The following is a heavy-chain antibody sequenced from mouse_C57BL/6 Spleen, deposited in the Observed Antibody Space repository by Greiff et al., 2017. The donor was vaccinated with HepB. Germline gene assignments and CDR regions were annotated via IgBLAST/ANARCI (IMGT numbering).Heavy chain of an antibody. D-gene: IGHD1-1*01. CDR3: ARYGSSLYWYFDV. Sequence: QVQLQQPGTELVKPGASVKLSCKASGYTFTSYWMHWVEQRPGQGLEWIGNINPSNGGTNYNEKFKSKATLTVDKSSSTAYMQLSSLTSEDSAVYYCARYGSSLYWYFDVWGTGTTVTVSS. J-gene: IGHJ1*03. CDR2: INPSNGGT. CDR1: GYTFTSYW. V-gene: IGHV1-53*01.